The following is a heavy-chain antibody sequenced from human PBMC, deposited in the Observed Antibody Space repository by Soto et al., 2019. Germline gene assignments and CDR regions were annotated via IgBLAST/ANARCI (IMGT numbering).Heavy chain of an antibody. J-gene: IGHJ6*02. CDR1: GFTFSSSG. Sequence: GGSLRLSCAAFGFTFSSSGMHGVRQAPGKGLEWWAVISYDGSNKYYADSVKGRFTISRDNSKNTLYLQMNSLRAEDTAVYYCAKDSYYYGMDVWGQGTTVTVSS. CDR2: ISYDGSNK. V-gene: IGHV3-30*18. CDR3: AKDSYYYGMDV.